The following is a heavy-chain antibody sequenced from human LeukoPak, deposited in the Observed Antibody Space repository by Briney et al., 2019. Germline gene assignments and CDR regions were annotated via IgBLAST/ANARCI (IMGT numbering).Heavy chain of an antibody. D-gene: IGHD3-16*01. Sequence: SETLSLTCTVSGDSITSGYYWGWIRQSPEKGLEWIGSTYHDGYTYYNPSLKGRVIISLDTSKNQFSLRLNSVTAADTAVYYCARDGALNWFDPWGQGTLVTVSS. V-gene: IGHV4-38-2*02. J-gene: IGHJ5*02. CDR2: TYHDGYT. CDR3: ARDGALNWFDP. CDR1: GDSITSGYY.